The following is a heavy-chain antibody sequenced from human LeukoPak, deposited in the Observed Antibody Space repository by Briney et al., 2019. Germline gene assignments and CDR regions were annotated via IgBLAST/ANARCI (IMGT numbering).Heavy chain of an antibody. CDR2: IKQDESEK. V-gene: IGHV3-7*01. CDR1: GFTFGTYW. Sequence: PGGSLRLSCVASGFTFGTYWMSWVRQAPGKGLEWVAIIKQDESEKYYVDSVKGRFTISRDNAKNSLYLQMNSLRGDDTAVYYCARIGQYSSSWYFDYWGQGTLVTVSS. J-gene: IGHJ4*02. D-gene: IGHD6-13*01. CDR3: ARIGQYSSSWYFDY.